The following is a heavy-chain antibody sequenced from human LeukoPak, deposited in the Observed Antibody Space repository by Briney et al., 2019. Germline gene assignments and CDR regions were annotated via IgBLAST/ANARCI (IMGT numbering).Heavy chain of an antibody. CDR3: ARDPSYYYDSSGYYYPY. J-gene: IGHJ4*02. D-gene: IGHD3-22*01. V-gene: IGHV3-33*08. CDR2: IWYDGSNK. Sequence: GGSLRLSCAASGFTFSSFSMNWVRQAPGKGLEWVAVIWYDGSNKYYADSVKGRFTISRDNSKNTLYLQMNSLRAEDTAVYYCARDPSYYYDSSGYYYPYWGQGTLVTVSS. CDR1: GFTFSSFS.